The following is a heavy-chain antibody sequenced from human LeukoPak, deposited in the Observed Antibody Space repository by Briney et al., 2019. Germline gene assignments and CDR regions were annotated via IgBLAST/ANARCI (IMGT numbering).Heavy chain of an antibody. D-gene: IGHD3-10*01. CDR2: IYYSGST. V-gene: IGHV4-39*07. Sequence: SETLSLTCTVSGASTSSSNYYWGWIRQPPGKGLEWIGSIYYSGSTSYNPSLQSRVTISVDTAKNQFSLKLSSVTAADTAVYYCASCITMVRGPMDVWGQGTTVTVSS. CDR3: ASCITMVRGPMDV. J-gene: IGHJ6*02. CDR1: GASTSSSNYY.